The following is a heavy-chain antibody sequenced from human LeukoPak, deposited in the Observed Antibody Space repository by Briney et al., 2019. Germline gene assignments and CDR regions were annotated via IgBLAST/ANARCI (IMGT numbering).Heavy chain of an antibody. CDR1: GGSISSSSYY. CDR2: IYYSGST. Sequence: SETLSLTCTVSGGSISSSSYYWGWIRQPPGKGLEWIGSIYYSGSTYYNPSLKSRVTISVDTSKNQFSLKLSSVTAADTAVYYCATVTTPWYYYGMDVWGQGTTVTVSS. D-gene: IGHD4-17*01. V-gene: IGHV4-39*07. CDR3: ATVTTPWYYYGMDV. J-gene: IGHJ6*02.